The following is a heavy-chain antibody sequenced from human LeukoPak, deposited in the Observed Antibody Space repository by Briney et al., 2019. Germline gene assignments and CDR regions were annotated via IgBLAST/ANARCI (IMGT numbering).Heavy chain of an antibody. V-gene: IGHV1-2*02. D-gene: IGHD4-17*01. CDR2: INPNTGDT. CDR1: GYTFTGNY. CDR3: ARGGATVTPYSYYGLAV. Sequence: ASVKVSCKASGYTFTGNYIHWVRQAPGQGLEWMGWINPNTGDTKYAQNFQGRVTMTRDTSISTAYMELSRLSSDDTAVYYCARGGATVTPYSYYGLAVWGQGTLVTVSS. J-gene: IGHJ6*02.